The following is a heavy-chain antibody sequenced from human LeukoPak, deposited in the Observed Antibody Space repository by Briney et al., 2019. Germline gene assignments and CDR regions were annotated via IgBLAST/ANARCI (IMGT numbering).Heavy chain of an antibody. V-gene: IGHV3-74*01. J-gene: IGHJ4*02. D-gene: IGHD3-3*02. CDR3: ARLYGTFLEWSPYFDY. CDR2: INSDGSNT. CDR1: GFTFSSYW. Sequence: GGSLRLSCAVSGFTFSSYWVHWVRQAPGKGLVWVSRINSDGSNTNYADSVKGRFTISRDNAKNTLYLQMNSLRAEDTAVYYCARLYGTFLEWSPYFDYWGQGTLVTVSS.